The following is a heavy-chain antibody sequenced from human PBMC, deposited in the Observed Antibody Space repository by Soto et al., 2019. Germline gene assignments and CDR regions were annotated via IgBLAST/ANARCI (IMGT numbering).Heavy chain of an antibody. D-gene: IGHD2-21*02. CDR1: GGSISSGGYY. CDR3: ASVIGGDSEDYFDF. CDR2: IYYSGRT. Sequence: PSETLSLTCTVSGGSISSGGYYWSWIRHHPGKGLEWIGNIYYSGRTYYNPSLKSRVILSVDTSKNHFSLTLRSVTAADSAMYYCASVIGGDSEDYFDFWGQGALVTVSS. V-gene: IGHV4-31*03. J-gene: IGHJ4*02.